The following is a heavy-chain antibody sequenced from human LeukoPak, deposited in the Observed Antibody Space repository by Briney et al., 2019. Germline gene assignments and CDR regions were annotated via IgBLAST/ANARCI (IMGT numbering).Heavy chain of an antibody. J-gene: IGHJ5*02. CDR2: ISGSGDST. D-gene: IGHD3-22*01. V-gene: IGHV3-23*01. CDR1: GFTFSSYA. CDR3: AKDRAYYYDSSGYYGWFDP. Sequence: TGGSLRLSCAASGFTFSSYAMNWVRQAPGKGLEWVSGISGSGDSTYYADSVKGRFTISRDNSKNTLHLQMNSLRVEDTAVYYCAKDRAYYYDSSGYYGWFDPWGQGTLVTVSS.